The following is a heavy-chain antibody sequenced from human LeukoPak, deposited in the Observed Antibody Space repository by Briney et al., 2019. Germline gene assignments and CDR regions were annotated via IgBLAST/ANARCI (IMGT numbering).Heavy chain of an antibody. CDR3: ARDSGIYDSSGYYGLSYYGMDV. CDR1: GFPFASYA. CDR2: ISGCGGST. D-gene: IGHD3-22*01. V-gene: IGHV3-23*01. Sequence: PGGSLRLPCAASGFPFASYAMTWLRQAPGKGLEWFSAISGCGGSTYYADSVKGRFTISRDNYKNTLYLQMNSLRAEDTAVYYCARDSGIYDSSGYYGLSYYGMDVWGQGTTVTVSS. J-gene: IGHJ6*02.